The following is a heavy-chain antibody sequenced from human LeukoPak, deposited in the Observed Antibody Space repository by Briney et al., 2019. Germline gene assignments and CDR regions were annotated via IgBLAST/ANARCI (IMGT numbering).Heavy chain of an antibody. CDR3: AKTSLSDPSGHYYYMDV. Sequence: GGSLRLSCAASGFTFSGYSMNWVRQAPGKGLEWVSSITSSSSYIYYSDSVKGRFTISRDNSQNTVSLQLNNLRIEDTALYYCAKTSLSDPSGHYYYMDVWGKGTTVTVSS. J-gene: IGHJ6*03. CDR1: GFTFSGYS. CDR2: ITSSSSYI. V-gene: IGHV3-21*01. D-gene: IGHD3-3*01.